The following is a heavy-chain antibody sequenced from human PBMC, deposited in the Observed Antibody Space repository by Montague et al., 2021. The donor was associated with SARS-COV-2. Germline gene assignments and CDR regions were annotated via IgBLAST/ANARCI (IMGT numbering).Heavy chain of an antibody. Sequence: SETLSLTCTVSGISISSYYWSWIRQPAGKGLEWIGRIFTSGSSXXXPSXXXRVTMSLDTSQNQFSLKLSSVTAANTAVYYWARDRSMFRGVIPLDYWGQGTLVTVSS. CDR2: IFTSGSS. V-gene: IGHV4-4*07. D-gene: IGHD3-10*01. J-gene: IGHJ4*02. CDR3: ARDRSMFRGVIPLDY. CDR1: GISISSYY.